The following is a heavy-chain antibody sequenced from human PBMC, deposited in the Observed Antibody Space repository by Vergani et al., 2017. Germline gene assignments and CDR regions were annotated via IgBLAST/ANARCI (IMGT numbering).Heavy chain of an antibody. CDR2: ISYDGSNK. D-gene: IGHD3-22*01. J-gene: IGHJ6*02. V-gene: IGHV3-30*18. CDR3: ANIPTRPRITMIVVADYYYGMDV. Sequence: QVQLVESGGGVVQPGRSLRLSCAASGFTFSSYGMHWVRQAPGKGLEWVAVISYDGSNKYYADSVKGRFTISRDNSKNTLYLQMNSLRAEDTAVYYCANIPTRPRITMIVVADYYYGMDVWGQGTTVTVSS. CDR1: GFTFSSYG.